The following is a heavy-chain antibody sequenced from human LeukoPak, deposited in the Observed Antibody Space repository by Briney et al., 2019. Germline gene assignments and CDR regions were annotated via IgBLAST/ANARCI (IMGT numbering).Heavy chain of an antibody. CDR2: IWYDGSNK. CDR3: AREFKYYYDSSGYSLDY. D-gene: IGHD3-22*01. J-gene: IGHJ4*02. Sequence: PGGSLRLSCAAYGFTFSSYGMHWVRQAPGKGLEWVAVIWYDGSNKYYADSVKGRFTISRDNSKDTLYLQMNSLRAEDTAVYYCAREFKYYYDSSGYSLDYWGQGTLVTVSS. CDR1: GFTFSSYG. V-gene: IGHV3-33*01.